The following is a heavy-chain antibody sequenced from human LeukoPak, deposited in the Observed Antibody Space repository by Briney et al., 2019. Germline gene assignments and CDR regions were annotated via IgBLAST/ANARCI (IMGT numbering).Heavy chain of an antibody. CDR3: ARDRTPGMVRRCDY. V-gene: IGHV3-21*01. D-gene: IGHD5-18*01. J-gene: IGHJ4*02. CDR2: ISSSSSYI. CDR1: GFTFSSYS. Sequence: GGSLRLSCAASGFTFSSYSMNWVRQAPGKGLEWVSSISSSSSYIYYADSVKGRFTISRGNAKNSLYLQMNSLRAEDTAVYYCARDRTPGMVRRCDYWGQGTLVTVSS.